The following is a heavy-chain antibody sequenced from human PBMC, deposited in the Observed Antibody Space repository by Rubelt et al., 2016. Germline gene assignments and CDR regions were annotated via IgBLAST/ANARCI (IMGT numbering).Heavy chain of an antibody. CDR1: GGSFSGYY. CDR3: ARSNYFDY. J-gene: IGHJ4*02. Sequence: QVQLQLWGAGLLKPSETLSLTCAVYGGSFSGYYWSWIRQAPGKGLEWIGEINHSGSNNSNPSLESRVTTSLDTSKNQVSLKLRAVTAADTAVYYCARSNYFDYWGQVTLVTVSS. V-gene: IGHV4-34*01. CDR2: INHSGSN.